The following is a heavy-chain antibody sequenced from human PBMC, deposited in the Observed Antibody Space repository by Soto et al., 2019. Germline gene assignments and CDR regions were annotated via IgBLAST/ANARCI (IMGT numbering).Heavy chain of an antibody. D-gene: IGHD2-8*01. CDR2: IYYSGST. CDR3: ARESLLMVYATDY. J-gene: IGHJ4*02. V-gene: IGHV4-61*01. Sequence: SETLSLTCTVSGGSVSSGSYYWSWIRPPPGKGLEWIGYIYYSGSTNYNPSLKSRVTISVDTSKNQFSLKLSSVTAADTAVYYCARESLLMVYATDYWGQGTLVTVSS. CDR1: GGSVSSGSYY.